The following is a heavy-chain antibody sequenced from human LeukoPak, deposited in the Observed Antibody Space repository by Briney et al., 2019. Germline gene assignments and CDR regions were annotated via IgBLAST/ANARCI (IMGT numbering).Heavy chain of an antibody. D-gene: IGHD6-19*01. CDR3: ARDNIAVASPGAFDI. V-gene: IGHV1-2*02. J-gene: IGHJ3*02. Sequence: ASVKVSCKASGYTFTGYYMHWVRQAPGQGLEWMGWINPNSGGTNYAQKFQGRVTMTRDTSISTAYMELSRLRSDDTAVYYCARDNIAVASPGAFDIWGQGTMVTVSS. CDR2: INPNSGGT. CDR1: GYTFTGYY.